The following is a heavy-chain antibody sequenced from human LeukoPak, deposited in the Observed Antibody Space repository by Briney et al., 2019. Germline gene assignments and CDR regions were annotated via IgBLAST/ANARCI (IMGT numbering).Heavy chain of an antibody. Sequence: SETLSLTCTVSGGSISSYYWTWIRQPPGKGLEWIGYIYYSGSTNYNPSLKSRVTISVDTSKNQFSLKLSSVTAADTAVYYCARASHSSSLGFDYWGQGTLVTVSS. D-gene: IGHD6-13*01. V-gene: IGHV4-59*08. J-gene: IGHJ4*02. CDR3: ARASHSSSLGFDY. CDR2: IYYSGST. CDR1: GGSISSYY.